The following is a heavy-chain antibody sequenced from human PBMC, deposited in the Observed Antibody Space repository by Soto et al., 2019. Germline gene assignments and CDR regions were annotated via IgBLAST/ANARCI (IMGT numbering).Heavy chain of an antibody. CDR1: GGTFSSYA. D-gene: IGHD2-2*02. J-gene: IGHJ6*02. CDR2: IIPIFGTA. V-gene: IGHV1-69*13. CDR3: AKEDIVVVPAAITYYYYGMDV. Sequence: SVKVSCRASGGTFSSYAISCVRQAPGQGLEWMGGIIPIFGTANYAQKFQGRVTITADESTSTAYMELSSLRSEDTAVYYCAKEDIVVVPAAITYYYYGMDVWGQGTTVTVSS.